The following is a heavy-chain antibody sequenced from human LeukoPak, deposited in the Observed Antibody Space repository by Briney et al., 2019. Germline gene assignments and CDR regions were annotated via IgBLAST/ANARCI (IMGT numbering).Heavy chain of an antibody. D-gene: IGHD5/OR15-5a*01. J-gene: IGHJ4*02. CDR1: GFSFSSYA. CDR2: IRASGGST. Sequence: GGSLRLSCAASGFSFSSYAMSWVRQAPGKGLEWVSAIRASGGSTYYADSAKGRFTISIDNSKNRLYLQMNSLRAEDKAIYYCAKEVSTLLAFDYWGQGTLVTVSS. V-gene: IGHV3-23*01. CDR3: AKEVSTLLAFDY.